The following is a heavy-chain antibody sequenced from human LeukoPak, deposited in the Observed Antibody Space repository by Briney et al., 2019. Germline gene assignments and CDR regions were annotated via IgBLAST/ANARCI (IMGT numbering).Heavy chain of an antibody. J-gene: IGHJ4*02. CDR3: AGSKSYSGS. CDR1: GDSVSSSSAT. CDR2: AYYRSKWNI. Sequence: SQTLSLTCDISGDSVSSSSATWSWIRQSPSRGLEWLGRAYYRSKWNIDYAVSVESRIAIGPDTSKNQLSLHLNSVTPEDTAVYYCAGSKSYSGSWGQGTLVTVSS. V-gene: IGHV6-1*01.